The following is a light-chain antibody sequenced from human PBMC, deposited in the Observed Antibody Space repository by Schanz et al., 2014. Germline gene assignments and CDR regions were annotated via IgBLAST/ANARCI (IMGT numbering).Light chain of an antibody. CDR3: QTWGTSIRV. J-gene: IGLJ3*02. Sequence: QSVLTQSPSASASLGASVKLTCTLSSGHSTYAIAWHQQQAEKGPRFLMNLNSDGSHSKGDGIPDRFSGSSSGAERYLTISSLQSEDEADYYCQTWGTSIRVFGGGTKLTVL. V-gene: IGLV4-69*01. CDR2: LNSDGSH. CDR1: SGHSTYA.